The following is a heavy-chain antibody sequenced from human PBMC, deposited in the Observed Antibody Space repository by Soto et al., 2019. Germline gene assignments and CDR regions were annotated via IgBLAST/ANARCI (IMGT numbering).Heavy chain of an antibody. V-gene: IGHV4-59*01. CDR1: DGSISSYY. CDR2: IYYSGST. D-gene: IGHD1-26*01. Sequence: SETLSLTCTVSDGSISSYYWSWIRQPPGKGLEWIGYIYYSGSTNYNPSLKSRVTISADTSKNQFSLKLSSVTAADTAVYYCARAGGGVGATTGAFDIWGQGTMVTVSS. CDR3: ARAGGGVGATTGAFDI. J-gene: IGHJ3*02.